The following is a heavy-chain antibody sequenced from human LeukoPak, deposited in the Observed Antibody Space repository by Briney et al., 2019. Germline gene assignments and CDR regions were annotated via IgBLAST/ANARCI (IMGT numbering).Heavy chain of an antibody. CDR2: ISAYNGNT. D-gene: IGHD6-13*01. CDR3: ARDQRIAAAGTRVDY. CDR1: GYTFTSYG. Sequence: ASVKVSCKASGYTFTSYGISWVRQAPGQGLEWMGWISAYNGNTNYAQNLQGRVTMTTDTSTSTAYMELRSLRSDDTAVYYCARDQRIAAAGTRVDYWGQGTLVTVSS. V-gene: IGHV1-18*01. J-gene: IGHJ4*02.